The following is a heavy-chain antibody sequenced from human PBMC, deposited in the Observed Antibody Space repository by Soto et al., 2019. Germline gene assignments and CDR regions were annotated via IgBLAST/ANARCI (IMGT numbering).Heavy chain of an antibody. J-gene: IGHJ5*02. V-gene: IGHV1-3*05. Sequence: QVQLVQSGAEEKKPGPSMKVSCKASGYSFTSYGMHWVRQAPGQRLEWMGWINGGNGNTKYSQKFQGRVTITRDTSASTAYMEMSSLTSEDTAVYYCARADGPGCVGPWCQGTRVSVSS. CDR2: INGGNGNT. D-gene: IGHD2-15*01. CDR1: GYSFTSYG. CDR3: ARADGPGCVGP.